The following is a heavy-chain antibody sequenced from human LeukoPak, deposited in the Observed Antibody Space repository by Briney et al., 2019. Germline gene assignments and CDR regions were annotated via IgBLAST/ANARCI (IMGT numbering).Heavy chain of an antibody. Sequence: GGSLRLSCAASGYTFSHYWMSWVRQAPGKGLEWVANIKHDGSEKHYVDSVKGRFTISRDNAKNSLYLQMNSLRAEDTAVYYCARDRTVASGGLDYWGQGTLVTVSS. D-gene: IGHD3-10*01. J-gene: IGHJ4*02. CDR1: GYTFSHYW. CDR2: IKHDGSEK. CDR3: ARDRTVASGGLDY. V-gene: IGHV3-7*01.